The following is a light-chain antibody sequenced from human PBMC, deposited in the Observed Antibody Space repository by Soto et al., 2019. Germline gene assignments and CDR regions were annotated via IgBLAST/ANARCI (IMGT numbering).Light chain of an antibody. CDR2: DAS. CDR1: QSVGSN. CDR3: QQRSTWWT. Sequence: EIVLTQSPATLSLSPGERATLSCRASQSVGSNLAWYQQKPGQAPRLLIHDASNRATGIPARFSGSGSGTDFTLTISSLEPEDFAVYYCQQRSTWWTFGQVTKVEIK. J-gene: IGKJ1*01. V-gene: IGKV3-11*01.